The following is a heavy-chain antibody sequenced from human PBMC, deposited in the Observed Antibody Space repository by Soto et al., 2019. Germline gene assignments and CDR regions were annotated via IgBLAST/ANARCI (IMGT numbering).Heavy chain of an antibody. Sequence: GGSLRLSCAASGFTFSSYAMSWVRQAPGKGLEWVSAISGSGGSTYYADSVKGRFTISRDNSKNTLYLQMNSLRAEDTAVYYCAKSLIEPYSSGWYEILGAFDIWGQGTMVTVSS. D-gene: IGHD6-19*01. V-gene: IGHV3-23*01. CDR2: ISGSGGST. CDR3: AKSLIEPYSSGWYEILGAFDI. CDR1: GFTFSSYA. J-gene: IGHJ3*02.